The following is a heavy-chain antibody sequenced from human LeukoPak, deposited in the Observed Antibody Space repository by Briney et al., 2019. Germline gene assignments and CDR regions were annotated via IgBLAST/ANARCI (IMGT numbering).Heavy chain of an antibody. CDR3: ARVSGNYGVRIFDL. V-gene: IGHV4-30-2*06. Sequence: SQTLSLTCSVSGGSITTGGYFWSWIRQSPGRGLELIAYIYHSGIADYNPSLKSRVTISIDRSKNHFSLNLTSLTAADTAVYYCARVSGNYGVRIFDLWGQGTLVTVSS. CDR1: GGSITTGGYF. CDR2: IYHSGIA. J-gene: IGHJ4*02. D-gene: IGHD4-17*01.